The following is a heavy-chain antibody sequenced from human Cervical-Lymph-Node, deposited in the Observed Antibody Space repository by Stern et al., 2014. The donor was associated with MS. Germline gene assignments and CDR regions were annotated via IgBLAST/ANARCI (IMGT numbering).Heavy chain of an antibody. J-gene: IGHJ6*02. CDR3: ARVGGYCSGGSCLTYNYYYGMDV. Sequence: VQLVESGPGLVKPSQTLSLTCTVSGDSISSGDYYWSWIRQPPGKGLEWIGYIYYSGSSHYSPSLESRVTIAVDTSKNQFSLKLSSVAAADTAVYYCARVGGYCSGGSCLTYNYYYGMDVWGQGTTVTVSS. V-gene: IGHV4-30-4*01. CDR2: IYYSGSS. D-gene: IGHD2-15*01. CDR1: GDSISSGDYY.